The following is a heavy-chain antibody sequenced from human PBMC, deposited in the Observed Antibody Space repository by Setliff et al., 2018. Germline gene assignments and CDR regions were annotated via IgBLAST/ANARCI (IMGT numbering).Heavy chain of an antibody. Sequence: SVKVSCKASGFTFTSSAVQWVRQARGQRLEWIGWIVVGSGNTNYAQKFQERVTITRDMSTSTAYMELSSLRSEDTAVYYCAADQPKEWLRYYYNGLDVWGQGTTVTVSS. J-gene: IGHJ6*02. D-gene: IGHD3-3*01. CDR1: GFTFTSSA. CDR3: AADQPKEWLRYYYNGLDV. V-gene: IGHV1-58*01. CDR2: IVVGSGNT.